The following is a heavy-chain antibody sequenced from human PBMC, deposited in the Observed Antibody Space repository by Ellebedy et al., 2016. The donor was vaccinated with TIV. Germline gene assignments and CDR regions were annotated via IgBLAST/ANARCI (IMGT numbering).Heavy chain of an antibody. Sequence: SETLSLTCTVSGGSISSSPYYWGWIRQPPGKGLEWIGTIYYSGNTYYNPSLKSRVTMSVDTSKNQFSLKLSSVTAADTAVYYCARADYYGSGGFDYWGQGTLVTVSS. J-gene: IGHJ4*02. V-gene: IGHV4-39*07. D-gene: IGHD3-10*01. CDR2: IYYSGNT. CDR1: GGSISSSPYY. CDR3: ARADYYGSGGFDY.